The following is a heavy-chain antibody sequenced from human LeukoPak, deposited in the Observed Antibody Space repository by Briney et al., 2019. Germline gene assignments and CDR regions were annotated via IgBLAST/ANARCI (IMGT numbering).Heavy chain of an antibody. D-gene: IGHD6-19*01. Sequence: GGSLRLSCVVSGFTFSSTGMSWVRQAPGQGLEWVSSIRPSGDNTYYGDSVKGRFTISRDNSKNTVYLQMNNMRVDDTAVYYCARVAGWHWFDPWGQGTLVTVSS. CDR3: ARVAGWHWFDP. J-gene: IGHJ5*02. CDR2: IRPSGDNT. CDR1: GFTFSSTG. V-gene: IGHV3-23*01.